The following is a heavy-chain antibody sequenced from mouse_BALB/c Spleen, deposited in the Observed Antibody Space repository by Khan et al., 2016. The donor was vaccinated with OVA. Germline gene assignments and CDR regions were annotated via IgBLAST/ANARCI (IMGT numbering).Heavy chain of an antibody. Sequence: QVQLQQSGPGLVAPSQSLSITCTVSGFSLTSYGVHWVRQPPGKGLEWLVVIWSDGSTNYNSVLKSRLSISKDNSKSQVFLKMNSLQTDDTAIYYCARWFDGYSSLYAMDYWGQGTSVTVSS. CDR1: GFSLTSYG. V-gene: IGHV2-6*02. J-gene: IGHJ4*01. CDR2: IWSDGST. D-gene: IGHD2-3*01. CDR3: ARWFDGYSSLYAMDY.